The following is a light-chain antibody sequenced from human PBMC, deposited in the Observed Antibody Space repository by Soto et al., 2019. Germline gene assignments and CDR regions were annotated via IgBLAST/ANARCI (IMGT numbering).Light chain of an antibody. Sequence: QSALTQPPSVSGSPGQSVTISCTGTSGDVGRYNRVSWYQQPPGTAPKLMIYEVSNRPSGVPDRFSGSKSGNTASLTISGLQAEDEADYYCSSFTSSSTLIFGGGTKLTVL. V-gene: IGLV2-18*02. J-gene: IGLJ2*01. CDR3: SSFTSSSTLI. CDR1: SGDVGRYNR. CDR2: EVS.